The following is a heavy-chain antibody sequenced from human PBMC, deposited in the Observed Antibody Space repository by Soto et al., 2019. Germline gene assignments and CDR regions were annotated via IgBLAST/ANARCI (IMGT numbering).Heavy chain of an antibody. CDR2: ISGSGGST. J-gene: IGHJ6*02. Sequence: GGSLRLSCAASGFTFSSYAMTWVRQAPGKGLEWVSVISGSGGSTYFADSVKGRFTISRDNSKNTLYLQMNSLRAEDTAVYYCARESDYYDSSRNYYYGMDVWGQGTTVTVSS. V-gene: IGHV3-23*01. D-gene: IGHD3-22*01. CDR1: GFTFSSYA. CDR3: ARESDYYDSSRNYYYGMDV.